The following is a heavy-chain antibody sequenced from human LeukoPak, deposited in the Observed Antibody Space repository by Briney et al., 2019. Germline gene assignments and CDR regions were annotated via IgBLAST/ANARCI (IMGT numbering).Heavy chain of an antibody. CDR1: GYTLTELS. Sequence: EASVKVSCKVSGYTLTELSMHWVRQAPGKGLERMGGFDPEDGETIYAQNFQGRVTTTEHTSTDTAYMELSSLRSEDTAVYYCTTDRSYYDSSGYYSFEYWGQGTLVIVSS. J-gene: IGHJ4*02. CDR3: TTDRSYYDSSGYYSFEY. CDR2: FDPEDGET. V-gene: IGHV1-24*01. D-gene: IGHD3-22*01.